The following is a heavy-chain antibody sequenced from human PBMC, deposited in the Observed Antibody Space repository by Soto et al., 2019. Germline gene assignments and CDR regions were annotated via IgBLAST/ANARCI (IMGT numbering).Heavy chain of an antibody. CDR2: ISSSGSTI. CDR3: ARDRRPVFGLVPDHNWFDP. D-gene: IGHD2-2*01. V-gene: IGHV3-11*01. J-gene: IGHJ5*02. CDR1: GFTFSDYY. Sequence: GGSLRLSCAASGFTFSDYYMSWIRQAPGKGLEWVSYISSSGSTIYYADSVKGRFTISRDNAKNSLYLQMNSLRAEDTAVYYCARDRRPVFGLVPDHNWFDPWGQGTLVTVSS.